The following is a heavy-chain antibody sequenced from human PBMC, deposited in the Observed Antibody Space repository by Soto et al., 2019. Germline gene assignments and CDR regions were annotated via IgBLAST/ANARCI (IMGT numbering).Heavy chain of an antibody. CDR2: INHSGST. Sequence: SETLSLTCAVYGGSFSGYYWSWIRQPPGKGLEWIGEINHSGSTNYNPSLKSRVTISVDTSKNQFSLKLSSVTAADTAVYYCAILSYDSSGYSLDYWGQGTLVTVSS. D-gene: IGHD3-22*01. CDR1: GGSFSGYY. CDR3: AILSYDSSGYSLDY. V-gene: IGHV4-34*01. J-gene: IGHJ4*02.